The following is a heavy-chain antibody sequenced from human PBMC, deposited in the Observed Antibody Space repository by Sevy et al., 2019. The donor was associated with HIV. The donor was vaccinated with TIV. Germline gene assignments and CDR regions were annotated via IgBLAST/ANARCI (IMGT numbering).Heavy chain of an antibody. CDR3: AKDFYGSGSYYTTDY. CDR1: GFTFSDYY. CDR2: ISGSGGTT. V-gene: IGHV3-23*01. J-gene: IGHJ4*01. D-gene: IGHD3-10*01. Sequence: GGSLRLSCAASGFTFSDYYMTWFRQAPGRGLEWVSSISGSGGTTYYADSVKGRFTISRDNSKNTVYLQMNSLRVEDTALYNCAKDFYGSGSYYTTDYWGQGTLVTVSS.